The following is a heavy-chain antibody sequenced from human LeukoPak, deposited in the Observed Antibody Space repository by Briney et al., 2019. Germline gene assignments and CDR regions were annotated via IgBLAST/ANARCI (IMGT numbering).Heavy chain of an antibody. J-gene: IGHJ4*02. CDR2: ISYDGSNK. Sequence: GGSLRLSCAASGFTFSSYSIHWVRQAPGKGLEWVAVISYDGSNKYYADSVKGRFTISRDNSKNTLYLQLNSLRAEDTAVYYCAKEAGAAAGTAGGYWGQGTLVTVSS. V-gene: IGHV3-30*18. D-gene: IGHD6-13*01. CDR3: AKEAGAAAGTAGGY. CDR1: GFTFSSYS.